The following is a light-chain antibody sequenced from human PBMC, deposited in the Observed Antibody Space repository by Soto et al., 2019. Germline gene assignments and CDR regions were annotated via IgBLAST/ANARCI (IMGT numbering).Light chain of an antibody. Sequence: DIQMAQSPCSLSASVGDSVTITCQASQDISNYLNWYQQKLGKAPKLLIYLASSLSSGVPSKFSGSGSGTDFTLTISRLEPEDFAVYYCQQYGSSPQTFGQGTKVDTK. CDR3: QQYGSSPQT. J-gene: IGKJ1*01. CDR1: QDISNY. CDR2: LAS. V-gene: IGKV1-33*01.